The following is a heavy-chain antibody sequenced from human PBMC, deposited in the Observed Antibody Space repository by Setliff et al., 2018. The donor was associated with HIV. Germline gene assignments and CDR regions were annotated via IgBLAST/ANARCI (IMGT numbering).Heavy chain of an antibody. D-gene: IGHD3-22*01. J-gene: IGHJ4*02. CDR3: ARGMDYYDTSGYYQNYFDY. CDR2: INPKSDGT. Sequence: ASVKVSCKASGYSFTDYYIHWVRQAPGQGLEWMGWINPKSDGTNYAQKFQGWITMTRDTSISTAYMELSRLRSDDTAVYYCARGMDYYDTSGYYQNYFDYWGQGTLVTVSS. V-gene: IGHV1-2*04. CDR1: GYSFTDYY.